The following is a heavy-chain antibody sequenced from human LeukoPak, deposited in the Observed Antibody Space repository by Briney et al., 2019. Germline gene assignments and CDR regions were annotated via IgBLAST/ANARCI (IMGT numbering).Heavy chain of an antibody. Sequence: GGSLRLSCAASGFTFSSYAMHWVRQAPGKGLEWVSAISGSGGSTYYADSVKGRFTISRDNAKNSLYLQMNSLRAEDTALYYCARVVFDDYVWGSYRYIDYWGQGTLVTVSS. CDR3: ARVVFDDYVWGSYRYIDY. CDR1: GFTFSSYA. V-gene: IGHV3-23*01. J-gene: IGHJ4*02. D-gene: IGHD3-16*02. CDR2: ISGSGGST.